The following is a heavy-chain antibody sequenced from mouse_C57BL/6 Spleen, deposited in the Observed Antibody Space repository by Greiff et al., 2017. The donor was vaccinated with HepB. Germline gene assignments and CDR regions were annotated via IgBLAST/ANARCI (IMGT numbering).Heavy chain of an antibody. Sequence: QVQLQQPGAELVKPGASVKVSCKASGYTFTSYWMHWVKQRPGQGLEWIGRIHPSDSDTNYNQKFKGKATLTVDKSSSTAYMQLSSLTSEDAAVDYGEIGESRWVPLDYWGQGTTLTVSS. CDR3: EIGESRWVPLDY. CDR1: GYTFTSYW. D-gene: IGHD2-3*01. CDR2: IHPSDSDT. J-gene: IGHJ2*01. V-gene: IGHV1-74*01.